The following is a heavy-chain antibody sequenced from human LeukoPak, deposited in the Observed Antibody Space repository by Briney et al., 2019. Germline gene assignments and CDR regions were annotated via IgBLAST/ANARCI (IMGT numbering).Heavy chain of an antibody. Sequence: GGSLRLSCAASGFTFSSYWMSWVRQAPGKGLEWVANIKQDGSEKYYVDSVKGRFTISRDNAKNSLYLQMNSLRAEDTAVYYCARDMYYYDSSGSSDFDYWGQGTLVTVSS. J-gene: IGHJ4*02. CDR1: GFTFSSYW. CDR2: IKQDGSEK. CDR3: ARDMYYYDSSGSSDFDY. D-gene: IGHD3-22*01. V-gene: IGHV3-7*01.